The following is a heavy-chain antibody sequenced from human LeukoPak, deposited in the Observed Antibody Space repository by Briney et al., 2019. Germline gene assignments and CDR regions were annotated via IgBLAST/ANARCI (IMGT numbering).Heavy chain of an antibody. J-gene: IGHJ5*02. CDR3: ARYDYGDCWFDP. V-gene: IGHV4-59*01. CDR1: GSSMNNYY. Sequence: SETLSLTCTVSGSSMNNYYWSWIRQAPGKGLEWIGYISDSGSTNYNPSLRSRVTISVDTSKNQFSLKLSSVTAADTALYYCARYDYGDCWFDPWGQGTLVTVSS. D-gene: IGHD4-17*01. CDR2: ISDSGST.